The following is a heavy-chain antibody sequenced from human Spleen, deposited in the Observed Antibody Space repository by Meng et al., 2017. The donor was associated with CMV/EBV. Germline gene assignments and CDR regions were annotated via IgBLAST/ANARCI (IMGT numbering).Heavy chain of an antibody. CDR1: GFAFNTYA. V-gene: IGHV3-23*01. CDR2: ISGSGGST. J-gene: IGHJ4*02. D-gene: IGHD3-22*01. Sequence: GESLKISCAASGFAFNTYAMSWVRQAPGKGLEWVSTISGSGGSTYYADSVKGRFTISRDNSKNTMYVQMNSLRAEDTAVYYCAKEAARKNYYDSSGYCFDYWGQGTLVTVSS. CDR3: AKEAARKNYYDSSGYCFDY.